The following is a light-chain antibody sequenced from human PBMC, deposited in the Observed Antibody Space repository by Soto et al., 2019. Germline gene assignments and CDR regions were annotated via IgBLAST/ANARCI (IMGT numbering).Light chain of an antibody. V-gene: IGLV2-14*01. CDR3: VSYGSNRPVI. Sequence: QSALTQPASVSGSPEQSITISCTGTSSDVGGYKFVSWFQQPPGKAPKLLIYDVSDRPSGVSDRFSGSKSGNTASLTISGLQADDEADYYCVSYGSNRPVIFGGGTKVTVL. CDR1: SSDVGGYKF. J-gene: IGLJ2*01. CDR2: DVS.